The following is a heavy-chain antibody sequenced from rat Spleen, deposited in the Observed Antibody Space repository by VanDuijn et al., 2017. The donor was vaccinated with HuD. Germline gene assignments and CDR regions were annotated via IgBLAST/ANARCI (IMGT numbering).Heavy chain of an antibody. V-gene: IGHV2-13*01. J-gene: IGHJ4*01. CDR2: IWGNGNT. CDR1: GFSLNSHG. CDR3: ALDPLWGNA. Sequence: QVQLKESGPGLVQPSQTLSLTCTVSGFSLNSHGFIWVRQPPGKGLEWMGIIWGNGNTNYDSALKSRLSISRDTSKSQVYLRMNSLQAEDTATYYCALDPLWGNAWGQGASVTVSS. D-gene: IGHD1-7*01.